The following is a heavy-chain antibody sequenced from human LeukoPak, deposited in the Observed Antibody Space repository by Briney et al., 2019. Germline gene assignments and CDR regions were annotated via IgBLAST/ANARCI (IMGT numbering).Heavy chain of an antibody. CDR1: GFTFSSYG. Sequence: GGSLRLSCAASGFTFSSYGMHWVRQAPGKGLEWVALIWYDGSNKYYTDSVKGRLTISRDNSKDTLYLQMNSLRAEDTAIYYCAREGPRGNSQFDYWGQGTLVTVSS. D-gene: IGHD2/OR15-2a*01. V-gene: IGHV3-33*01. J-gene: IGHJ4*02. CDR3: AREGPRGNSQFDY. CDR2: IWYDGSNK.